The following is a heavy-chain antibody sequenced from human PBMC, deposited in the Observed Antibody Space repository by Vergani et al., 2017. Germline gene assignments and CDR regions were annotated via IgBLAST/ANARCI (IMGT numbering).Heavy chain of an antibody. CDR3: ARTTLRWLGLDY. V-gene: IGHV4-61*02. CDR1: GGSISSGSYY. J-gene: IGHJ4*02. Sequence: QVQLQESVPGLVTPSQTLSITCTVSGGSISSGSYYWSWIGQPAGKGLEWIGRIYTSGSTNYNPSLKSRVTISVDTSKNQFSLKLSSVTAADTAVYYCARTTLRWLGLDYWGQGTLVTVSS. CDR2: IYTSGST. D-gene: IGHD5-24*01.